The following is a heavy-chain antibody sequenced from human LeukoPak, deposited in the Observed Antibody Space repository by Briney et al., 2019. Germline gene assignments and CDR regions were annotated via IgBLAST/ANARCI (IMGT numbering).Heavy chain of an antibody. D-gene: IGHD5-12*01. J-gene: IGHJ3*02. Sequence: GGSLRLSCAASGFTFSSYGMSWVRQAPGKGLEWVSGISGSGGSAYYADSVKGRFTISRDNSKNTLYLQMNSLRAEDTAVYYCAKLGPVATPPHGAFDIWGQGTMVTVSS. CDR2: ISGSGGSA. V-gene: IGHV3-23*01. CDR1: GFTFSSYG. CDR3: AKLGPVATPPHGAFDI.